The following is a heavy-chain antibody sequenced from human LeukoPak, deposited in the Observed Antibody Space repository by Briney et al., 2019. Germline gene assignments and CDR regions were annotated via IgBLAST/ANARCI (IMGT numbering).Heavy chain of an antibody. CDR1: GGSISSYY. CDR2: IYYSGST. V-gene: IGHV4-59*08. Sequence: SETLSLTCTVSGGSISSYYWSWIRQPPGKGLEWIGYIYYSGSTNYNPSLKSRVTISVDTSKNQFSLKLSSVTAADTAVYYCARARVLYSSSWHELEYYFDYWGQGTLVTVSS. J-gene: IGHJ4*02. D-gene: IGHD6-13*01. CDR3: ARARVLYSSSWHELEYYFDY.